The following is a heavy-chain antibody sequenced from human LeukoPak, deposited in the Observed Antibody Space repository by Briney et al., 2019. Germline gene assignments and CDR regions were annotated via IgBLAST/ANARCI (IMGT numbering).Heavy chain of an antibody. CDR3: LRGRNWEQS. CDR1: GGSFSTYY. CDR2: INQSGVT. Sequence: SGTLSLTCAVYGGSFSTYYSSWFRQPPGKGLEWIGEINQSGVTHYNPSLKSRLTTSGDTSNNQFSLKLTSVTAADTAVYFCLRGRNWEQSWGQGTLVTVSS. D-gene: IGHD1-26*01. J-gene: IGHJ4*02. V-gene: IGHV4-34*01.